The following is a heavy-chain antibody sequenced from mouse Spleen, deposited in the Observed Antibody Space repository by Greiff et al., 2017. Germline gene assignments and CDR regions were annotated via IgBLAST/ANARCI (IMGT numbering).Heavy chain of an antibody. J-gene: IGHJ2*01. Sequence: EVMLVESGGGLVKPGGSLKLSCAASGFTFSSYAMSWVRQSPEKRLEWVAEISSGGSYTYYPDTVTGRFTISRDNAKNTLYLEMSSLRSEDTAMYYCARHRTYYSNYFDYWGQGTTLTVSS. D-gene: IGHD2-5*01. CDR3: ARHRTYYSNYFDY. CDR1: GFTFSSYA. CDR2: ISSGGSYT. V-gene: IGHV5-9-4*01.